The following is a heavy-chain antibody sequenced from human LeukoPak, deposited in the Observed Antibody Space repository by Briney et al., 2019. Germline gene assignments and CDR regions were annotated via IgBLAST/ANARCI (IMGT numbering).Heavy chain of an antibody. CDR2: ISWNSGSI. Sequence: GRSLRLPCAASGFTFDASAMHWVRQAPGKGLEWVSGISWNSGSIGYADSVKGRFTISRDNAKHSLYLQMNSLRAEDTALYYCAKELVYCSSTSCYRSGFDYWGQGTLVTVSS. V-gene: IGHV3-9*01. CDR3: AKELVYCSSTSCYRSGFDY. D-gene: IGHD2-2*01. J-gene: IGHJ4*02. CDR1: GFTFDASA.